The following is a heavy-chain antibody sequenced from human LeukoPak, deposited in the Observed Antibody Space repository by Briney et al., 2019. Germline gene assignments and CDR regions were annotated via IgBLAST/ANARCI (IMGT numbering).Heavy chain of an antibody. Sequence: ASVKVSCKAPGYTFTNYGISWVRQAPGQGLEWMGIIIPTRANPTYAQKFQGRVSMTSDTSTSTLYLELSSLRSEDTAVYYCARDRSGSRWRWFDPWGQGTLVTVSS. CDR1: GYTFTNYG. CDR3: ARDRSGSRWRWFDP. CDR2: IIPTRANP. J-gene: IGHJ5*02. V-gene: IGHV1-46*01. D-gene: IGHD6-13*01.